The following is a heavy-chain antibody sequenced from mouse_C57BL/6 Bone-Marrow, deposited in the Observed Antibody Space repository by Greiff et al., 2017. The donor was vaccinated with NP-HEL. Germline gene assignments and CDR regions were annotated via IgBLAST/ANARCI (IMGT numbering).Heavy chain of an antibody. CDR1: GFNIKDDY. J-gene: IGHJ3*01. CDR3: TTDGYYALFAY. Sequence: VQLKQSGAELVRPGASVKLSCTASGFNIKDDYMHWVKQRPEQGLELIGWIDPENGDTEDASTFQGKATITADTSSNTAYLQLSSLTSEDTAVYYCTTDGYYALFAYWGQGTLVTVSA. CDR2: IDPENGDT. D-gene: IGHD2-3*01. V-gene: IGHV14-4*01.